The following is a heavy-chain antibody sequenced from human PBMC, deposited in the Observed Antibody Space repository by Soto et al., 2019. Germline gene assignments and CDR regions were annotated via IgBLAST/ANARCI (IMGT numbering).Heavy chain of an antibody. CDR3: ARGYRELFFYAMDV. J-gene: IGHJ6*02. CDR1: GDTFSNYA. CDR2: IIPFYDKP. V-gene: IGHV1-69*06. D-gene: IGHD3-10*01. Sequence: QVELVQSGIEVKNPGSSVKVSCKASGDTFSNYAINWVRQAPGQGLEWMGGIIPFYDKPNYEENFLGRVTIAADKFTATAYLEVSSLRSEVTAVYFCARGYRELFFYAMDVWCRGTPVIVSS.